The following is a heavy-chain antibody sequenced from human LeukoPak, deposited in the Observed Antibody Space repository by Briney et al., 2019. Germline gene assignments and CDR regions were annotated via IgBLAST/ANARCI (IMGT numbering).Heavy chain of an antibody. Sequence: GGSLRLSCVASGFTFYTYDMSCVRQVPGKGLEWGSSISYHGHRAYYTDSAKGRFTISRDNSKNTLYLQLNSLRVEDTAIYYCARIPGMAAGSDFYFDYWGPGTVVTVFS. CDR1: GFTFYTYD. D-gene: IGHD6-13*01. CDR3: ARIPGMAAGSDFYFDY. J-gene: IGHJ4*02. CDR2: ISYHGHRA. V-gene: IGHV3-23*01.